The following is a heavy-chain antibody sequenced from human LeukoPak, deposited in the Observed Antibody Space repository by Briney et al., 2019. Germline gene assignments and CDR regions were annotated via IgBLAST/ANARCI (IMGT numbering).Heavy chain of an antibody. CDR1: GGSISSSSYY. Sequence: SETLSLTCTVSGGSISSSSYYWGWIRQPPGKGLEWIGSIYYSGSTYYNPSLKSRVTISVDTSKNQFSLKLSSVTAADTAVYYCARRTIFRPFDYWGQGTLVTVSS. V-gene: IGHV4-39*01. D-gene: IGHD3-9*01. CDR3: ARRTIFRPFDY. J-gene: IGHJ4*02. CDR2: IYYSGST.